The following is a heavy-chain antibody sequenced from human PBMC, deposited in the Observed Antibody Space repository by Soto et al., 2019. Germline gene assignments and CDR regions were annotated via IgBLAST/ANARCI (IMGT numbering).Heavy chain of an antibody. CDR3: AKELTVAARTLDY. D-gene: IGHD6-6*01. J-gene: IGHJ4*02. Sequence: GGSLRLSCTASGFAFSNYAMHWVRQAPGKGLEWVSSISTSIDATYYADSVKGRFTISRDDSKNTLYLQMNSLRAEDSAVYYCAKELTVAARTLDYWGQGTQVTVSS. CDR2: ISTSIDAT. CDR1: GFAFSNYA. V-gene: IGHV3-23*01.